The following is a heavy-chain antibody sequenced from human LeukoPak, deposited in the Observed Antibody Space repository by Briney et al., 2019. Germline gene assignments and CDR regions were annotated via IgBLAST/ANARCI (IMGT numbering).Heavy chain of an antibody. J-gene: IGHJ4*02. CDR2: IRSKTNSYAT. D-gene: IGHD1-26*01. CDR3: TRRLEVGATDLDY. CDR1: GFIFSGSA. Sequence: GGSLRLSCAASGFIFSGSAIHWVRQASGKGLEWVGRIRSKTNSYATAYTASVKGRFTISRDDSKNTAYLQMSSPKSEDTAVYYCTRRLEVGATDLDYWGQGTLVTVSS. V-gene: IGHV3-73*01.